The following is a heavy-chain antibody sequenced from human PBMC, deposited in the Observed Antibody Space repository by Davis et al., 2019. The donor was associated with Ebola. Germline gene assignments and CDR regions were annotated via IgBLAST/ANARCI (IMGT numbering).Heavy chain of an antibody. CDR2: ISGSGDST. CDR3: AKVFDYGTGNTPISGAQDY. D-gene: IGHD3-10*01. Sequence: GESLKISCAASGFTFSSNAMSWVRQAPGQGLEWDSGISGSGDSTYYADSVMGRFTISRDNSKNTLHLQMNSLRADDTAVYYCAKVFDYGTGNTPISGAQDYWGQGTLVAVSS. J-gene: IGHJ4*02. V-gene: IGHV3-23*01. CDR1: GFTFSSNA.